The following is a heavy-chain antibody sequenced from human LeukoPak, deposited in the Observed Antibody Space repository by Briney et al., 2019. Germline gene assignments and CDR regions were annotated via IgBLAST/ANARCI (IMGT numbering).Heavy chain of an antibody. Sequence: GGSLGLSCAASGFTFSSYAMSWVRQAPGKGLEWVSAISGSGGSTYYADSVKGRFTISRDNSKNTLYLQMNSLRAEDTAVYYCAKVGCSSTSCLYYFDYWGQGTLVTVSS. CDR3: AKVGCSSTSCLYYFDY. V-gene: IGHV3-23*01. D-gene: IGHD2-2*01. CDR2: ISGSGGST. J-gene: IGHJ4*02. CDR1: GFTFSSYA.